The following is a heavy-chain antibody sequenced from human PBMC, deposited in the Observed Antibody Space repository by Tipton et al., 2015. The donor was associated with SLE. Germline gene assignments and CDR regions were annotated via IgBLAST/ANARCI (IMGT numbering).Heavy chain of an antibody. J-gene: IGHJ3*02. CDR3: VGLYGDWNAFDI. Sequence: TLSLTCTVSGDSISTDNYYWSWIRQPPTKGLEWIGEINHYGSTKYNPSLESRVTLSVDTSKNQFSLKLTSVTAADTAVYYCVGLYGDWNAFDIWGQGTMVTVSS. CDR2: INHYGST. V-gene: IGHV4-34*01. CDR1: GDSISTDNYY. D-gene: IGHD4-17*01.